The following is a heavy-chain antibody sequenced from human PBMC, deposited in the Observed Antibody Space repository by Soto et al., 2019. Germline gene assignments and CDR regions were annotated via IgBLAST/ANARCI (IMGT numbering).Heavy chain of an antibody. CDR3: ARARLDTPALDY. CDR1: GFTFSPYA. V-gene: IGHV3-30*09. D-gene: IGHD2-2*01. Sequence: QVQLVESGGGVVQPGRSLRLSCAASGFTFSPYAMHWVRQAPGKGLEWVAVISYDGNNKNYADSVKGRLAISRDNSRNTPYLPMNSLGAEDPAVYYCARARLDTPALDYWGQGTLVTVSS. J-gene: IGHJ4*02. CDR2: ISYDGNNK.